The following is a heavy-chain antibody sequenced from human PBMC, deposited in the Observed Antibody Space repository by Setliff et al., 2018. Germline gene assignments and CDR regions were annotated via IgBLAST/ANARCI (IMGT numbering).Heavy chain of an antibody. Sequence: GGSLRLSCAASGFTFSSYWMSWVRQAPGKGLEWVSSISPDSIHIYYADSVKGRFTISRDNARDSLYLHMNSLGAEDTAVYYCARSPANGGHDAFDIWGQGTMVTVSS. CDR1: GFTFSSYW. CDR3: ARSPANGGHDAFDI. V-gene: IGHV3-21*01. J-gene: IGHJ3*02. CDR2: ISPDSIHI. D-gene: IGHD6-25*01.